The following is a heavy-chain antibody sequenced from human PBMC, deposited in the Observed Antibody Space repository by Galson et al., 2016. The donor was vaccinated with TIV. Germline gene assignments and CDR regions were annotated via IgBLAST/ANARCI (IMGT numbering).Heavy chain of an antibody. CDR3: ARHHDFWSGPGYFYMDV. CDR1: GYSFATFW. J-gene: IGHJ6*03. D-gene: IGHD3-3*01. CDR2: IYPADSET. Sequence: QSGAEVKKPGESLKISCKASGYSFATFWVGWVRQMPGQGLEWMGVIYPADSETRYSRSFQGPVTISADKSISTAYLQWSSLKASDTAIYYSARHHDFWSGPGYFYMDVWGKGTTVSVSS. V-gene: IGHV5-51*01.